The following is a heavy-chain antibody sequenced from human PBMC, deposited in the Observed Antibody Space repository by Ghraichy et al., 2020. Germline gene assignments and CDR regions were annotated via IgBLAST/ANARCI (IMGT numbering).Heavy chain of an antibody. J-gene: IGHJ4*02. CDR3: ARDHYTYDFWSGYYGYFDY. V-gene: IGHV3-48*02. CDR1: GFTFSSYS. CDR2: ISSSSSTI. D-gene: IGHD3-3*01. Sequence: GGSLRLSCAASGFTFSSYSMNWVRQAPGKGLEWVSYISSSSSTIYYADSVKGRFTISRDNAKNSLYLQMNSLRDEDTAVYYCARDHYTYDFWSGYYGYFDYWGQGTLVTVSS.